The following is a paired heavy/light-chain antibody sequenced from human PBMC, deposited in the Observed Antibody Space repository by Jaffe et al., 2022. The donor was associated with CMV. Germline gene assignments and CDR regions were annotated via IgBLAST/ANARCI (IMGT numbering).Heavy chain of an antibody. CDR1: GGSISPYY. Sequence: QVQLQESGPGLVKPSETLSLTCSVSGGSISPYYWNWIRQSPGKGLEWIGYVFHSGTANYNPSFKSRVTISLDTSKSQFSLKLNSVDTADTAVYYCARAEISATTTPDWYFDLWGRGTLVTVSS. CDR3: ARAEISATTTPDWYFDL. V-gene: IGHV4-59*01. J-gene: IGHJ2*01. CDR2: VFHSGTA.
Light chain of an antibody. J-gene: IGLJ2*01. CDR1: SSNVGTGFH. CDR3: QSYDITLNSWL. V-gene: IGLV1-40*01. CDR2: DNT. Sequence: QSVLTQPPSVSGAPGQRVTISCAGSSSNVGTGFHVHWYQQFPGTAPRLLIFDNTDRASGVPDRFSASKSGTSASLAITGLQAEDEATYYCQSYDITLNSWLFGGGTKLTVL.